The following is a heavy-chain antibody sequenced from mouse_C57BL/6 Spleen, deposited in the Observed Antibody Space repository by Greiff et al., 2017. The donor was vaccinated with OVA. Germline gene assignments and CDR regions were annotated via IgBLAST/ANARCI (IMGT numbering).Heavy chain of an antibody. J-gene: IGHJ3*01. CDR1: GYTFTSYW. Sequence: QVQLQQSGTELVKPGASVKLSCKASGYTFTSYWMHWVKQRPGQGLEWIGNINPSNGGTNYNEKFKSKATLTVDKSSSTAYMQLSSLTSEDSAVYYCARSGHDYDKFAYWGQGTLVTVSA. CDR2: INPSNGGT. D-gene: IGHD2-4*01. CDR3: ARSGHDYDKFAY. V-gene: IGHV1-53*01.